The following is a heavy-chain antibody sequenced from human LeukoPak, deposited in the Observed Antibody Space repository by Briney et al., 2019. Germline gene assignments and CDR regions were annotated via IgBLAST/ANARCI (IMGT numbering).Heavy chain of an antibody. CDR3: AKDSRRGGYHDY. CDR2: IAYDGSSK. CDR1: GFTFSSHA. D-gene: IGHD3-22*01. Sequence: GGSLRLSCAASGFTFSSHAMHWVRQAPGKGLEWVAVIAYDGSSKYYADSVKGRFTISRDNAKNSLYLQMNSLRAEDTALYYCAKDSRRGGYHDYWGQGTLVTVPS. V-gene: IGHV3-30-3*01. J-gene: IGHJ4*02.